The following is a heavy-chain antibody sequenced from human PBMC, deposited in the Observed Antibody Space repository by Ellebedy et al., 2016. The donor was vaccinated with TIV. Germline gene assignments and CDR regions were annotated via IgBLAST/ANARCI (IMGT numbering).Heavy chain of an antibody. CDR3: ARASSWFDP. Sequence: GESLKISCAASGFTFSSYSMNWVRQAPGKGLEWVSSISSSSSYVYYADSVKGRFTISRDNAKNSLYLQMNSLRAEDTAVYYCARASSWFDPWGQGTLVTVSS. CDR2: ISSSSSYV. CDR1: GFTFSSYS. J-gene: IGHJ5*02. V-gene: IGHV3-21*01.